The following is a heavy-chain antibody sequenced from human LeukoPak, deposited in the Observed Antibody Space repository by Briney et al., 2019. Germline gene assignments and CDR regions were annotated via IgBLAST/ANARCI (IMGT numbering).Heavy chain of an antibody. V-gene: IGHV5-51*01. CDR2: IYPGDSDT. CDR3: AGVLTGLAVAGYYYYYGMDV. D-gene: IGHD6-19*01. J-gene: IGHJ6*02. Sequence: GESLKISCKGSGYSFTSYWIGWVRQMPGKGLEWTGIIYPGDSDTRYSPSFQGQVTISADKSISTAYLQWSSLKASDTAMYYCAGVLTGLAVAGYYYYYGMDVWGQGTTVTVSS. CDR1: GYSFTSYW.